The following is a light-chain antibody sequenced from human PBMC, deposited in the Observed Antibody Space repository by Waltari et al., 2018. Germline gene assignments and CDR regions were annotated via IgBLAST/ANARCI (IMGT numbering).Light chain of an antibody. CDR2: AAS. Sequence: DIQMTQSPFSLSASVGDRDTITCRASQSISTFLNWYQQKPGRAPQVLICAASRLLSGVPSRFSGSGSGTDFTLTISSLQPEDFATYFCQQSYSGPPWTFGQGTKVEVK. V-gene: IGKV1-39*01. CDR1: QSISTF. CDR3: QQSYSGPPWT. J-gene: IGKJ1*01.